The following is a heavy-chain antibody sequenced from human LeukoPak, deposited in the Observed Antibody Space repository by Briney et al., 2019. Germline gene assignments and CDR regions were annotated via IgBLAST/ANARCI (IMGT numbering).Heavy chain of an antibody. CDR2: IYHSGST. CDR1: GGSISSGGYY. CDR3: AAVDIVVVPAAPPHYMDV. D-gene: IGHD2-2*01. V-gene: IGHV4-30-2*06. J-gene: IGHJ6*03. Sequence: SETLSLTCTVSGGSISSGGYYWSWIRQSPGKGLEWIGYIYHSGSTYYNPPLKSRVTISVDRSKNQFSLKLSSVTAADTAVYYCAAVDIVVVPAAPPHYMDVWGKGTTVTVSS.